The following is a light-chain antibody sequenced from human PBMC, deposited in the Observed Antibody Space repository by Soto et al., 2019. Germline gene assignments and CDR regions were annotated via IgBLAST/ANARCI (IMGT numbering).Light chain of an antibody. CDR1: SSDVGGYDS. Sequence: QSALTQPPSSSGSPGQSVTISCTGTSSDVGGYDSVSWYQQHPGRAPKLIIYEVTKRPSGVPDRFSGSKSGNTASLTVSGLQAEDEADYYCSPHAGILNVVFGGGTKVTVL. CDR2: EVT. J-gene: IGLJ3*02. CDR3: SPHAGILNVV. V-gene: IGLV2-8*01.